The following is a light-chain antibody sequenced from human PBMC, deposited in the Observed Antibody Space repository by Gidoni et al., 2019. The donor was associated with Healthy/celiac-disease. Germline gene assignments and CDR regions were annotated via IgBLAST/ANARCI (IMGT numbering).Light chain of an antibody. CDR2: AAS. J-gene: IGKJ1*01. CDR1: QSISSY. Sequence: DIQMTHSTSSLSASVGDRVTITCRASQSISSYLNWYQQKPGKAPKLLIYAASSLQSGVPSRFSGSGSGTDFTLTISSLQPEDFATYYCQQSYSTPPWTFGQGTKVEIK. CDR3: QQSYSTPPWT. V-gene: IGKV1-39*01.